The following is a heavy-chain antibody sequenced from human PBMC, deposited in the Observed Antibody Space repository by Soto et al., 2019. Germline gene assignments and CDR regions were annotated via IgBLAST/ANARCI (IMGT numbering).Heavy chain of an antibody. CDR2: IYYSGST. J-gene: IGHJ4*02. V-gene: IGHV4-31*03. CDR3: ARGVAARPGKLDY. D-gene: IGHD6-6*01. Sequence: SETLSLTCTVSGGSISSGGYYWSWVRQHPGKGMEWIGYIYYSGSTYYNPSLKSRVTISVDTSKNQFSLKLSSVTAADTAVYYSARGVAARPGKLDYWGEGTLVTHSS. CDR1: GGSISSGGYY.